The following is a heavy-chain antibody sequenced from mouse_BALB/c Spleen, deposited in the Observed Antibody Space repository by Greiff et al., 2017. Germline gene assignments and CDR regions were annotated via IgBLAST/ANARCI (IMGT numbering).Heavy chain of an antibody. Sequence: VQLQQSGAELVKPGASVKLSCTASGFNIKDSYMHWVKQRPEQGLEWIGRIDPANGNTKYDPKFQGKATITADTSSNTAYLQLSSLTSEDTAVYYCARSDYYGRSYAWFAYWGQGTLVTVSA. CDR2: IDPANGNT. J-gene: IGHJ3*01. V-gene: IGHV14-3*02. CDR1: GFNIKDSY. CDR3: ARSDYYGRSYAWFAY. D-gene: IGHD1-1*01.